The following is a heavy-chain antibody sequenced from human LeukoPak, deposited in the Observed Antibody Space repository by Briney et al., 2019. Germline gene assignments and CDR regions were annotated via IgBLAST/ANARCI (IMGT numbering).Heavy chain of an antibody. V-gene: IGHV4-39*01. CDR1: GGSISSSSYY. D-gene: IGHD6-13*01. Sequence: PSETLSLTCTVSGGSISSSSYYWGWIRQPPGKGLEWIGSIYYSGSTYYNPSLKSRVTISVDTSKNQFSLKLNSVTAADTAVYYCARLVTRSSPRGAFDIWGQGTMVTVSS. CDR3: ARLVTRSSPRGAFDI. CDR2: IYYSGST. J-gene: IGHJ3*02.